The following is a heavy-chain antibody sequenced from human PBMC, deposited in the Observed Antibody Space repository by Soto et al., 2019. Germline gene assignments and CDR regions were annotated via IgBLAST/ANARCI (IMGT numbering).Heavy chain of an antibody. J-gene: IGHJ4*02. CDR1: GGSISSGDYY. Sequence: SETLSLTCTVSGGSISSGDYYWSWIRQPPGKGLEWIGYIYYGGSTYYNPSLKSRVTISVDTSKNQFSLKLSSVTAADTAVYYSAREQRGESIDYWGQGTLVTVSS. CDR3: AREQRGESIDY. CDR2: IYYGGST. V-gene: IGHV4-30-4*01.